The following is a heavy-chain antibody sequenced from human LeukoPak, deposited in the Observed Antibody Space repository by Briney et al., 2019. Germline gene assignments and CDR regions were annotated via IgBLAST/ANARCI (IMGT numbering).Heavy chain of an antibody. Sequence: GSLRLSCAASGFTFSSYEMNWVRQAPGKGLEWVSYISSRGSTIYYADSVKGRFTFSRDNAKNSLYLQMNSLRAEDTGIYYCAREFQNSFDIWGQGTMVTVSS. CDR2: ISSRGSTI. CDR3: AREFQNSFDI. CDR1: GFTFSSYE. V-gene: IGHV3-48*03. D-gene: IGHD2/OR15-2a*01. J-gene: IGHJ3*02.